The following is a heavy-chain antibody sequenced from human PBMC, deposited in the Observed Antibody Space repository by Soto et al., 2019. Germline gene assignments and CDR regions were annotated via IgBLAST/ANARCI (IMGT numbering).Heavy chain of an antibody. CDR2: ISGSGGST. CDR3: AKGLRGVGYYFDY. V-gene: IGHV3-23*01. CDR1: GFTFSSYA. D-gene: IGHD5-12*01. J-gene: IGHJ4*02. Sequence: EVQLLESGGGLVQPGGSLRLSCAASGFTFSSYAMSWVRQAPGKGLEWVSAISGSGGSTYYADSVKGRFTISRDNXKNTLYLQMNSLRAEDTAVYYCAKGLRGVGYYFDYWGQGTLVTVSS.